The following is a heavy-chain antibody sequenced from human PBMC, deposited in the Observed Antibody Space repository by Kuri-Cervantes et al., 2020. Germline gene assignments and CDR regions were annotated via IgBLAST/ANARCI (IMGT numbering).Heavy chain of an antibody. CDR3: ARGRLRGAKSPEYFQH. CDR2: IYYSGST. Sequence: LRLSCTVSGGSISSGDYYWSWIRQPPGKGLEWIGYIYYSGSTYYNPSLKSRVTISVDTSKNQFSLKLNSVTAAGTAVYYCARGRLRGAKSPEYFQHWGQGTLVTVSS. CDR1: GGSISSGDYY. J-gene: IGHJ1*01. V-gene: IGHV4-30-4*08. D-gene: IGHD4-17*01.